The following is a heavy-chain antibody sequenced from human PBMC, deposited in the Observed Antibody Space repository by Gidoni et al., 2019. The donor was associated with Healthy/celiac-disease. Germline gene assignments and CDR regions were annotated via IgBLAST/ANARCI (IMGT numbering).Heavy chain of an antibody. V-gene: IGHV1-2*04. J-gene: IGHJ3*02. CDR3: ARGRGGDPNDAFDI. CDR1: GYTFTGYY. CDR2: INPNSGGT. Sequence: QVQLVQSGAEVKKPGASVKVSCKASGYTFTGYYMHWVRQAPGQGLEWMGWINPNSGGTTYAQKFQGWVTMTRDTSISTAYMELSRLRSDDTAVYYCARGRGGDPNDAFDIWGQGTMVTVSS. D-gene: IGHD2-21*02.